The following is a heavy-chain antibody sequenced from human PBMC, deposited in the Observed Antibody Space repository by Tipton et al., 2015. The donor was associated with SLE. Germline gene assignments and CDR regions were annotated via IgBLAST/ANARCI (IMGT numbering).Heavy chain of an antibody. CDR3: ARQSMAARPDFDF. V-gene: IGHV4-59*01. CDR2: IDYTRGM. J-gene: IGHJ4*02. Sequence: TLSLTCAVSGGSISSYYWGWIRQPPGKRLEWIGYIDYTRGMKYHPSLESRVTISLDTSKNQFSLKLSSVTAADTAMYYCARQSMAARPDFDFWGQGTLVTVSS. CDR1: GGSISSYY. D-gene: IGHD6-6*01.